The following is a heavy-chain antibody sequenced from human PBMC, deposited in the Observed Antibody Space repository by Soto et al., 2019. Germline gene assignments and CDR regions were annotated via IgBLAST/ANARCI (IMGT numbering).Heavy chain of an antibody. Sequence: ESLKISCKGSGYSFTSYWIGWVRQMPGKGLEWMGIIYPGDSDTRYSPSFQGQVTISADKSISTAYLQWSRLKASDTAMYYCARLSRDYDILTGYLGYHWFDPWGQGTLVTVPS. CDR1: GYSFTSYW. D-gene: IGHD3-9*01. J-gene: IGHJ5*02. V-gene: IGHV5-51*01. CDR2: IYPGDSDT. CDR3: ARLSRDYDILTGYLGYHWFDP.